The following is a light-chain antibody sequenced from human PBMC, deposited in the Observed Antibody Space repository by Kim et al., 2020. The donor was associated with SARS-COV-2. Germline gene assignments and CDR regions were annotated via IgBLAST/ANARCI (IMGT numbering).Light chain of an antibody. CDR1: QDIAKS. CDR3: QKYNNAPWT. J-gene: IGKJ1*01. V-gene: IGKV1-27*01. CDR2: AAS. Sequence: ASVGDSVTITCRASQDIAKSLAWYQQKPGKVPQVLIYAASTLQSGVPSRFSGSGSGTEFTLTIGSLQTEDVATYYCQKYNNAPWTFGPGTKVDIK.